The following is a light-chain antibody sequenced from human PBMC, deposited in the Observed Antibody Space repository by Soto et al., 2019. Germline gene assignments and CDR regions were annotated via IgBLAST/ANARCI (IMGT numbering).Light chain of an antibody. CDR1: QGIRNF. J-gene: IGKJ3*01. CDR3: QKYSSVPV. CDR2: AAS. V-gene: IGKV1-27*01. Sequence: DFQMTQSPTSLSASVGDRVTITCRASQGIRNFVAWYQQKPGKPPKLLIYAASTLQSGVPSRFSGSGSGTDFTLTINSLQPEDVATYSCQKYSSVPVFGPGTKVEIK.